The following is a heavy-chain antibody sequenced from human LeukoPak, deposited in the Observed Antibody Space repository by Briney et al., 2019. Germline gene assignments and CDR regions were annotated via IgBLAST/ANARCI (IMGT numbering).Heavy chain of an antibody. CDR3: ARDVGDIVTIPAAISVP. Sequence: ASVQVSCKASGYTFSSYGISWVRQAPGQGGEWMGWISAYNGNTNYAQMVQGRVTMTTDTSTSTAYMEVRRLRSDDTAMYYCARDVGDIVTIPAAISVPWGQGTLVTVSS. J-gene: IGHJ5*02. CDR2: ISAYNGNT. CDR1: GYTFSSYG. V-gene: IGHV1-18*01. D-gene: IGHD2-2*01.